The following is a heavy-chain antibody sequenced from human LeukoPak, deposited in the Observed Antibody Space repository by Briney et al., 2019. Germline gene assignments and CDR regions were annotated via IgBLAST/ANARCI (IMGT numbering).Heavy chain of an antibody. D-gene: IGHD4-17*01. CDR1: GFTVSSNY. CDR3: ARDRTYGDPTSSDAFDI. Sequence: PGGSLRLSCAASGFTVSSNYMSWVRQAPGKGLEWVSVIYSGGSTYYADSVKGRFTISRDNSKNTLYLQMNSLRAEDTAVYYCARDRTYGDPTSSDAFDIWGQGTMVTVSS. V-gene: IGHV3-66*01. J-gene: IGHJ3*02. CDR2: IYSGGST.